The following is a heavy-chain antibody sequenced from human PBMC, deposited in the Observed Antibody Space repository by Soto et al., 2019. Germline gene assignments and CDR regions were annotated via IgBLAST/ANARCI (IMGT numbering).Heavy chain of an antibody. D-gene: IGHD2-2*01. V-gene: IGHV3-23*01. CDR2: ISGSGGST. CDR3: AKDLGCSSTSCYPPHHYYYYGMDV. CDR1: GFTFSSYA. J-gene: IGHJ6*02. Sequence: FLRLSCAASGFTFSSYAMSWVRQAPGKGLEWVSAISGSGGSTYYADSVKGRFTISRDNSKNTLYLQMNSLRAEDTAVYYCAKDLGCSSTSCYPPHHYYYYGMDVWGQGTTVTVSS.